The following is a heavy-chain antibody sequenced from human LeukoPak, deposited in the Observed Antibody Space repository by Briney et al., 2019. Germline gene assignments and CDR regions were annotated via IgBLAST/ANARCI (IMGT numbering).Heavy chain of an antibody. Sequence: ASVKVSCKASGYTFTSYGISWVRQAPGQGLEWMGWISAYNGNTNYAQKLQGRVTMTTDTSTSTAYMELRSLRSDDTAVYYCARESPGGFWSGYYGPFDYWGQGTLVTVSS. CDR1: GYTFTSYG. J-gene: IGHJ4*02. CDR3: ARESPGGFWSGYYGPFDY. V-gene: IGHV1-18*01. D-gene: IGHD3-3*01. CDR2: ISAYNGNT.